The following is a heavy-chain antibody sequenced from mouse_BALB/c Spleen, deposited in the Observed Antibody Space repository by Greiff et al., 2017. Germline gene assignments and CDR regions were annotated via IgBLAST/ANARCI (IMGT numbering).Heavy chain of an antibody. V-gene: IGHV5-12-1*01. CDR1: GFAFSSYD. J-gene: IGHJ2*01. CDR2: ISSGGGST. CDR3: ARLDGDYFDY. D-gene: IGHD1-1*02. Sequence: EVKLVESGGGLVKPGGSLKLSCAASGFAFSSYDMSWVRQTPEKRLEWVAYISSGGGSTYYPDTVKGRFTISRDNAKNTLYLQMSSLKSEDTAMYYCARLDGDYFDYWGQGTTLTVSS.